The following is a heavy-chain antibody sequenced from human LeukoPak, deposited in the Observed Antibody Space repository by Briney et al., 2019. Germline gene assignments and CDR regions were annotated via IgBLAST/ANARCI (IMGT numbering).Heavy chain of an antibody. D-gene: IGHD4-17*01. CDR2: IYSSGST. CDR1: GGSMFGYY. CDR3: ARTAVGGTVTG. V-gene: IGHV4-59*01. J-gene: IGHJ4*02. Sequence: SETLSLTCTVSGGSMFGYYWSWIRQPPGKGLDWIGYIYSSGSTNYNPSLKSRVTISIDTSKNQFSLKLSSVTAADTAMYYCARTAVGGTVTGWGQGTLVTVSS.